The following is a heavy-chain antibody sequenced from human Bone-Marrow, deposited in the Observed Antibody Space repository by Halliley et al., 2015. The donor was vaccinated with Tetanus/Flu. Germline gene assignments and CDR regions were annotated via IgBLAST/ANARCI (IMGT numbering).Heavy chain of an antibody. Sequence: IYYSGRTTYNPSLKSRVTISVDTSKNQVSLKLSSVTAADTAVYYCAREPPLTTAPSRDWYFDLWGRGTLVTVSS. CDR3: AREPPLTTAPSRDWYFDL. V-gene: IGHV4-59*01. J-gene: IGHJ2*01. CDR2: IYYSGRT. D-gene: IGHD4-17*01.